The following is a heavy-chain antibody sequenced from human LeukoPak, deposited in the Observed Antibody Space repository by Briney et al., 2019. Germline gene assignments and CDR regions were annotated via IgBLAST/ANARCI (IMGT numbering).Heavy chain of an antibody. CDR2: INPNSGGT. J-gene: IGHJ5*02. CDR1: GYTFTGYY. CDR3: ARVRLGRYWFDP. Sequence: ASVKVSCKASGYTFTGYYMHWVRQAPGQGLEWMGWINPNSGGTNYAQKFQGRVTMTRDTSISTAYMELSRLRSDDTAVYYCARVRLGRYWFDPWGQGTLVTVSS. D-gene: IGHD1-26*01. V-gene: IGHV1-2*02.